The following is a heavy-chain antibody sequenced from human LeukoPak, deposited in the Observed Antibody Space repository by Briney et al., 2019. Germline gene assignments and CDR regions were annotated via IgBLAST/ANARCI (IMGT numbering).Heavy chain of an antibody. J-gene: IGHJ4*02. CDR2: IYPGDSDT. D-gene: IGHD4-17*01. V-gene: IGHV5-51*01. CDR1: GYSFTSYW. CDR3: ARGDYGDYRIFYTLFDF. Sequence: LGESLKISCKGSGYSFTSYWIGWVRQMPGKGLEWMGIIYPGDSDTRYGPSFQGQVTISADRSISTAYLQWSSLKASDTAMYYCARGDYGDYRIFYTLFDFWGQGTLVTVSS.